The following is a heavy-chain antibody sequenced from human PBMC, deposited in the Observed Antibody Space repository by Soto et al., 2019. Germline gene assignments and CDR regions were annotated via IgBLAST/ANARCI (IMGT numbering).Heavy chain of an antibody. CDR2: ISYDGSIK. J-gene: IGHJ6*02. CDR1: GFTFSSFG. Sequence: PGGSLRLSCAASGFTFSSFGIHWVRQAPGKGLEWVAVISYDGSIKYYADSVKGRFTISRDNSKNTLYLQMNSLRAEDTAVYYCAKVNSNYGSYYYYGMDVWGQGTTVTVSS. V-gene: IGHV3-30*18. CDR3: AKVNSNYGSYYYYGMDV. D-gene: IGHD4-17*01.